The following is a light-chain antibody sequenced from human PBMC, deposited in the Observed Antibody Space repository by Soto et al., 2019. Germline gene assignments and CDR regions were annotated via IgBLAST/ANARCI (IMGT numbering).Light chain of an antibody. J-gene: IGLJ2*01. CDR1: SSNLGSNS. CDR3: GTWDSSLSAVV. CDR2: SDN. Sequence: QSVLTQPPSASGTPGQRVTISCSGSSSNLGSNSVNWYQQVPGTAPKLLISSDNQRPSGVPDRFSGSRSGTSATLDITGLQTGDEADYYCGTWDSSLSAVVFGGGTKLTVL. V-gene: IGLV1-44*01.